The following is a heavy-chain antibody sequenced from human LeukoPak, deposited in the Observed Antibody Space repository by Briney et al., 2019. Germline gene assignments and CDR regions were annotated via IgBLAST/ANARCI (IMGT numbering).Heavy chain of an antibody. J-gene: IGHJ6*03. CDR1: GFTFSSYG. D-gene: IGHD6-13*01. CDR3: AKVEGYSSSRYIDYYYYMDV. V-gene: IGHV3-23*01. CDR2: ISGSGGST. Sequence: PGGSLRLSCAASGFTFSSYGMSWVRQAPGKGLEWVSAISGSGGSTYYADSVKGRFTISRDNSKNTLYLQMNSLRAEDTAVYYCAKVEGYSSSRYIDYYYYMDVWGKGTTVTISS.